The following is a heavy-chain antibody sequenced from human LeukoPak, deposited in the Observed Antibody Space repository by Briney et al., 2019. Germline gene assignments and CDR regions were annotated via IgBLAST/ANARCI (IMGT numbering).Heavy chain of an antibody. V-gene: IGHV4-59*12. Sequence: SETLSLTCTVSGGSISSYYWSWIRQPPGKGLEWIGYIHYSGSTNQNPSLKSRVTISVDRSKNQFSLKLSSVTAADTAVYYCARGLAGYSSSWYGGGDWGQGTLVTVSS. CDR2: IHYSGST. CDR3: ARGLAGYSSSWYGGGD. J-gene: IGHJ4*02. CDR1: GGSISSYY. D-gene: IGHD6-13*01.